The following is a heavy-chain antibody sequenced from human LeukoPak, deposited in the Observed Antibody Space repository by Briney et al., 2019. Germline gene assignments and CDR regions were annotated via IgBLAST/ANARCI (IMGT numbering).Heavy chain of an antibody. CDR3: TRRLDD. CDR1: GFTFSSYS. Sequence: GGSLRLSCAASGFTFSSYSMNWVRQAPGKGLEWVSYISDSSNFIYYVDSVKGRFSISRDNAKNSLYLQMNGLRVEDTAVYYCTRRLDDWGQGTLVTVSS. V-gene: IGHV3-48*01. CDR2: ISDSSNFI. J-gene: IGHJ4*02. D-gene: IGHD3-16*01.